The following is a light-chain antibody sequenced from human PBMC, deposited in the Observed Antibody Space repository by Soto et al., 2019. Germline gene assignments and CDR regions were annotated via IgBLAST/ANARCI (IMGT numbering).Light chain of an antibody. CDR1: SSNIGAGFD. J-gene: IGLJ3*02. V-gene: IGLV1-40*01. Sequence: QSALTQPPSVSGAPGQRVTISCSGSSSNIGAGFDVHWYQHLPGTVPKLLIYGSTNRPSGVPDRFSASKSGTSASLAITGLQPEDEADYYCQSYDRSLNDWVFGGGTKLTVL. CDR2: GST. CDR3: QSYDRSLNDWV.